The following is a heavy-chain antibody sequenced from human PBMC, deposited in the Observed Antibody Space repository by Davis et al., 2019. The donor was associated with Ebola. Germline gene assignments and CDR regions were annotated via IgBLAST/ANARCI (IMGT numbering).Heavy chain of an antibody. CDR3: ARGPKGSGRSGSYFLAGS. CDR1: GFTFSSYD. Sequence: GESLKISCAASGFTFSSYDMHWVRQVTGKGLEWVSGIDTAGDPYYPGSVKGRFTISRDNSKNTLYLQMNSLRAEDTAVYYCARGPKGSGRSGSYFLAGSWGQGTLVTVSS. D-gene: IGHD1-26*01. CDR2: IDTAGDP. J-gene: IGHJ5*02. V-gene: IGHV3-13*05.